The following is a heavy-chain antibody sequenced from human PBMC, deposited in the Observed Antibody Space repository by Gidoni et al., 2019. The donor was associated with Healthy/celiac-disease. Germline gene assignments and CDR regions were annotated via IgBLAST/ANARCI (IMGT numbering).Heavy chain of an antibody. CDR1: TFSNAW. CDR2: IKSKTDGGTT. D-gene: IGHD5-18*01. J-gene: IGHJ6*02. V-gene: IGHV3-15*07. Sequence: TFSNAWMNWVRQAPGKGLEWVGRIKSKTDGGTTDYAAPVKGRFTISRDDSKNTLYLQMNSLKTEDTAVYYCTVLSYGDYYYYYGMDVWGQGTTVTVSS. CDR3: TVLSYGDYYYYYGMDV.